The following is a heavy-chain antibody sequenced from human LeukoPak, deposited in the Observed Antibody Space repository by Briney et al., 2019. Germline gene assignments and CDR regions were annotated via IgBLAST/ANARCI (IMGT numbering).Heavy chain of an antibody. CDR3: ARAQKTGFYLDAFDI. J-gene: IGHJ3*02. Sequence: SETLSLTCTVSGGSISSYYWSWIRQPPGKGLEWIGYIYYSGSTNYNPSLKSRVTISVDTSKNQFSLKLSSVTAADTAVYYCARAQKTGFYLDAFDIWGQGTMVTVSS. CDR2: IYYSGST. V-gene: IGHV4-59*01. CDR1: GGSISSYY.